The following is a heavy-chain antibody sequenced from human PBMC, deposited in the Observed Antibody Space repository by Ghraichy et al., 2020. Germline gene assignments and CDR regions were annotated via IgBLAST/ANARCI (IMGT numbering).Heavy chain of an antibody. J-gene: IGHJ3*01. CDR1: GGSISINTW. CDR2: IFHSGKT. Sequence: SETLSLTCAVSGGSISINTWWSWVRQPPGKGLEWIGEIFHSGKTHYNPSLESRVTMSVDTSKNQLFLKVTSVTAADTAVYYCSDVMTVRDVWGPGTMVTVSS. V-gene: IGHV4-4*02. CDR3: SDVMTVRDV. D-gene: IGHD4-11*01.